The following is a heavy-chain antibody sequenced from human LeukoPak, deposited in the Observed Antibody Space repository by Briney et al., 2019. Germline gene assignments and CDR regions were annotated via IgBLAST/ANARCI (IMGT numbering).Heavy chain of an antibody. CDR3: AREQLLITGTTPFDY. V-gene: IGHV4-39*07. J-gene: IGHJ4*02. Sequence: SETLSLTCTVSGGSISSSSYYWGWIRQPPGKGLEWIGSIYYSGSTYYNPSLKSRVTISVDTSKNQSSLKLSSVTAADTAVYYCAREQLLITGTTPFDYWGQGTLVTVSS. CDR1: GGSISSSSYY. D-gene: IGHD1-20*01. CDR2: IYYSGST.